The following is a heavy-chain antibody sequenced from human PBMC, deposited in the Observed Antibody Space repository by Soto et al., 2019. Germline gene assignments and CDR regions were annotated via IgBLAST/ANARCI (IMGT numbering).Heavy chain of an antibody. CDR2: INPSGST. V-gene: IGHV4-34*01. CDR3: ATGTGYCSGGSCYHYYYGMDV. CDR1: GRSFSGYY. D-gene: IGHD2-15*01. J-gene: IGHJ6*02. Sequence: PSETLCLTGAVYGRSFSGYYWSWSRQPPGKGRRWIGEINPSGSTNYNPSLKRRVTISVDTSKIQFSLKLSSVPAADTAVYYCATGTGYCSGGSCYHYYYGMDVWGQGTTVTVSS.